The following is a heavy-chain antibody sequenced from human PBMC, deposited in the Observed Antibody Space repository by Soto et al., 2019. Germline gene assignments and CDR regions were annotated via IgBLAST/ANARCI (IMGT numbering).Heavy chain of an antibody. V-gene: IGHV3-74*01. CDR3: GRDRGGNYYGGFDY. CDR1: GFTFSNYW. D-gene: IGHD1-26*01. CDR2: INSDGSST. Sequence: XGSLRLSCAAAGFTFSNYWMHWVRQVPGKGLLWVSRINSDGSSTDYADSVKGRFTISRDNAKNTLYLQMNSLRAEDTAVFYCGRDRGGNYYGGFDYWGQGTLVTVSS. J-gene: IGHJ4*02.